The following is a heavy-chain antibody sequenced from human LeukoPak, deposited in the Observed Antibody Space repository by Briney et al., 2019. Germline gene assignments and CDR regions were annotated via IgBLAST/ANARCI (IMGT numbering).Heavy chain of an antibody. J-gene: IGHJ4*02. D-gene: IGHD3-22*01. CDR2: ISGSGGST. V-gene: IGHV3-23*01. CDR3: AKVGPYTYYYDSSGYYPFDY. Sequence: GGSLRLSCAASGFTFSSYAMSWVRQAPGKGLEWVSAISGSGGSTYYADSMKGRFTISRDNSKNTLYLQMNSLRAEDTAVYYCAKVGPYTYYYDSSGYYPFDYWGQGTLVTVSS. CDR1: GFTFSSYA.